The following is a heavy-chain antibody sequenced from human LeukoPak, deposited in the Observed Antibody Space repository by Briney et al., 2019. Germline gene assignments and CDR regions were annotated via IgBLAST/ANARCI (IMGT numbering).Heavy chain of an antibody. CDR3: ARDRNTVVRAYYYYYMDV. D-gene: IGHD4-23*01. J-gene: IGHJ6*03. V-gene: IGHV4-30-4*01. CDR1: GGSISSGDYY. CDR2: IYYSGST. Sequence: SQTLSLTCTVSGGSISSGDYYWSWIRQPPGKGLEWIGYIYYSGSTNYNPSLKSRVTMSVDTSKNQFSLKLSSVTAADTAVYYCARDRNTVVRAYYYYYMDVWGKGTTVTVSS.